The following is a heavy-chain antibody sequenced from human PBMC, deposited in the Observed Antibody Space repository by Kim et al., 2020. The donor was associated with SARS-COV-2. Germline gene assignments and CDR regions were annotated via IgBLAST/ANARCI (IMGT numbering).Heavy chain of an antibody. CDR1: GFTLSSYA. Sequence: GGSLRLSCAASGFTLSSYAMSWVRQAPGKGLEWVSDISGSGGSTYYADSVKGRFTISRDNSKNTLYLQMNSLRAEDTAVYYCAKGANARYFDWLSIPDWFDPWGQGTLVTVSS. CDR2: ISGSGGST. D-gene: IGHD3-9*01. J-gene: IGHJ5*02. V-gene: IGHV3-23*01. CDR3: AKGANARYFDWLSIPDWFDP.